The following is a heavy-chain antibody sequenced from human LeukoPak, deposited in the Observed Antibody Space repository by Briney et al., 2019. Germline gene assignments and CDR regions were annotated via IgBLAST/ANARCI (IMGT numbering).Heavy chain of an antibody. CDR2: FDPEDGET. CDR1: GYTLTELS. D-gene: IGHD3-3*01. Sequence: ASVKVSCKVSGYTLTELSMHWVRQAPGKGLEWMGGFDPEDGETIYAQKFQGRVTMTEDTSTDTAYMELSSLRSEDTAVYYCATTRLLRFLEWSTIDYWGQGTLVTVSS. J-gene: IGHJ4*02. V-gene: IGHV1-24*01. CDR3: ATTRLLRFLEWSTIDY.